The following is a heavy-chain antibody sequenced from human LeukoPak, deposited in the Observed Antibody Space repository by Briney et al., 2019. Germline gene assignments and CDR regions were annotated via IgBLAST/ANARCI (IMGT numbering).Heavy chain of an antibody. Sequence: GGSLRLSCTASESTFSSYGMSWVRQTPGKGLEWVSSIGSSGIHIYYADSLKGRFTISRDNAKNSLYLQMNGLRAEDTAVYYCAIITVSGQWNFDLWGRGTLVTVSS. D-gene: IGHD6-19*01. J-gene: IGHJ2*01. CDR1: ESTFSSYG. CDR2: IGSSGIHI. V-gene: IGHV3-21*01. CDR3: AIITVSGQWNFDL.